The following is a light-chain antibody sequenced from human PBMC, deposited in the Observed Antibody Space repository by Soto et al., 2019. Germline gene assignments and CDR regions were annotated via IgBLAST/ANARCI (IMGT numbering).Light chain of an antibody. Sequence: DIQMTQSPSSLSVSIGDRVTITCRASQSISTYLNWYEQKPGKAPNLLTYGASTLQSGVPSRFSGGGSGTYFTLTISGLQPEDFGSYYCQQSYTSPVTFGGGTKVEIK. CDR3: QQSYTSPVT. V-gene: IGKV1-39*01. CDR2: GAS. CDR1: QSISTY. J-gene: IGKJ4*01.